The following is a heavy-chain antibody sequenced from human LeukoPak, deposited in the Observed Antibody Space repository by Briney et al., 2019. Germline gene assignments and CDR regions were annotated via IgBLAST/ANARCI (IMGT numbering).Heavy chain of an antibody. Sequence: SETLSLTCTVSGGSIRSSYYYWGWIRQPPGKGLEWIGSIYDSGSTNYNPSLKSRVTISVDTSKNQFSLKLSSVTAADTAVYYCARDRREFWSGLKTPYYYYGMDVWGQGTTVTVSS. J-gene: IGHJ6*02. D-gene: IGHD3-3*01. CDR2: IYDSGST. V-gene: IGHV4-39*07. CDR1: GGSIRSSYYY. CDR3: ARDRREFWSGLKTPYYYYGMDV.